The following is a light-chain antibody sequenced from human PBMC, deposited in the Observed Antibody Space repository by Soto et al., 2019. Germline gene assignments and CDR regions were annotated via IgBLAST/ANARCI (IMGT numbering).Light chain of an antibody. J-gene: IGKJ1*01. CDR2: KAS. Sequence: DIQMTQSPSTLSASVGDRVIITCRASQSISSWLAWYQQKPGKAPNLLIYKASTLKSGVPSRFSGSGSGTEFTLTISSLQPDEFATYYGPQYDNDSCKFGQGTKVELK. CDR1: QSISSW. CDR3: PQYDNDSCK. V-gene: IGKV1-5*03.